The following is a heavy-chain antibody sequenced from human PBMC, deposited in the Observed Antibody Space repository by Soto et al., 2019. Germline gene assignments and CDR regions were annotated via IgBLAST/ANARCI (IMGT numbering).Heavy chain of an antibody. Sequence: SETLSLTCAFYGLSFSGYYWSWIRQPPGKGLEWIGEINHSGSTNYNPSLKSRVTISVDTSKNQFSLKLSSVTAADTAVYYCARTPRDGSTPWFDYWGQGTLVTVSS. CDR2: INHSGST. CDR3: ARTPRDGSTPWFDY. CDR1: GLSFSGYY. V-gene: IGHV4-34*01. D-gene: IGHD5-12*01. J-gene: IGHJ4*02.